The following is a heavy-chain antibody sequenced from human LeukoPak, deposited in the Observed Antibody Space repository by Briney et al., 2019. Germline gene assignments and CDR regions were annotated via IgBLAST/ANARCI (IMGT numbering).Heavy chain of an antibody. Sequence: PSETLSLTCTVSGGSISSGGYYWSWIRQHAGMGLEWIGYIYYSGSIFYNPSLKSRVTISIDTSKNQFSLKLSSVTAADTAIYYCARGDDHYDGSAFHHWGQGTLVTVSS. J-gene: IGHJ4*02. CDR3: ARGDDHYDGSAFHH. V-gene: IGHV4-31*03. CDR1: GGSISSGGYY. CDR2: IYYSGSI. D-gene: IGHD3-22*01.